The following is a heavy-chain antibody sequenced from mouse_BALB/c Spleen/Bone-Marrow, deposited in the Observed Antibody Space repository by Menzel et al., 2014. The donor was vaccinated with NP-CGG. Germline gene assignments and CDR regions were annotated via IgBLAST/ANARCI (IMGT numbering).Heavy chain of an antibody. CDR2: IDPYDSET. CDR1: GYTFTSYW. V-gene: IGHV1-52*01. J-gene: IGHJ3*01. CDR3: ARGRDYDVFSY. D-gene: IGHD2-4*01. Sequence: VQVVESGAELVRPGASVKLSCKASGYTFTSYWMNWVKQRPEQGLEWIGRIDPYDSETHYNQKFKDKAISTVDKSSSTAYMQLSSLTSEDSAVYYCARGRDYDVFSYWGQGTLVTVSA.